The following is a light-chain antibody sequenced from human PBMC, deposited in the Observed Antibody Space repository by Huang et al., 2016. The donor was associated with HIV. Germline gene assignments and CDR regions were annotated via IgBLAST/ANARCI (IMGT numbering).Light chain of an antibody. CDR3: QQYNNFPWT. Sequence: DIQMTQSSSTLSASVGDRVTIACRASQSISTWLAWYQQKPGRAPNLLIYEASTLESGVPSRCSGGGSGTDFTLTISSLQPDDFATYYCQQYNNFPWTFGQGTKVEV. J-gene: IGKJ1*01. V-gene: IGKV1-5*03. CDR1: QSISTW. CDR2: EAS.